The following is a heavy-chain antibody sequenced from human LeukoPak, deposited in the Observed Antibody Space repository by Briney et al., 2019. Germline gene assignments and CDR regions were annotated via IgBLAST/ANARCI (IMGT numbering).Heavy chain of an antibody. J-gene: IGHJ4*02. V-gene: IGHV3-53*01. Sequence: PGGSLRLSCAASGFTVSSNFMSWVRQAPGKGLEWVSIIYSGGNTYYADSVKGRLTISRDNSKNTLYLQMNSLRAEDTAVFYCVGWVGHWGQGTLVTVSS. CDR2: IYSGGNT. CDR3: VGWVGH. CDR1: GFTVSSNF. D-gene: IGHD3-10*01.